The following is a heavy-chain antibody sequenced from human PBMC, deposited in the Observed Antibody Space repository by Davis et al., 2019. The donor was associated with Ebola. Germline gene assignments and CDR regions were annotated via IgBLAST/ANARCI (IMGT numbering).Heavy chain of an antibody. V-gene: IGHV3-7*03. CDR3: VKERIRITMIVAVKS. Sequence: PGGPLRLSCAASGSPSSTNWMTWIRQAPGKGLEWVANIMQDGSDKNYVDSVTGRFTISRDNSKNTLHLQMNSLRAEDTAVYYCVKERIRITMIVAVKSWGQGTLVTVSS. CDR1: GSPSSTNW. J-gene: IGHJ4*02. D-gene: IGHD3-22*01. CDR2: IMQDGSDK.